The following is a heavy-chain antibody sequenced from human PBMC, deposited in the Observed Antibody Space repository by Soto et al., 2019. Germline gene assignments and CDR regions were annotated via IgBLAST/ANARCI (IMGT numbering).Heavy chain of an antibody. CDR1: GSIFTSYD. J-gene: IGHJ5*02. CDR2: MNPNRGNT. CDR3: ARGVSVYGLGS. V-gene: IGHV1-8*01. Sequence: QVQLVQSGAEVKKPGASVKVSCKASGSIFTSYDIHWVRQATGQGLEWMGWMNPNRGNTDYAQKFQGRVTMTRNTSISTAYMELTSLISEDTAVYFCARGVSVYGLGSWGQGTLVIVSS. D-gene: IGHD3-10*01.